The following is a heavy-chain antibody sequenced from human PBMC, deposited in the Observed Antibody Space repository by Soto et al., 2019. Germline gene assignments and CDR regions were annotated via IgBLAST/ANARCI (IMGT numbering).Heavy chain of an antibody. Sequence: EVQLVESGGGLVQPGGSLRLSCATSGFTFSSYWMHWVRQAPGKGLVWVSHISSDGSSTSYAESVKGRFTISRDNAKNTMYLQMNSLSAEDTAVYFCARSPYRYSSGYYSDNWGQGTLVTVSS. J-gene: IGHJ4*02. CDR1: GFTFSSYW. V-gene: IGHV3-74*01. CDR2: ISSDGSST. CDR3: ARSPYRYSSGYYSDN. D-gene: IGHD3-16*02.